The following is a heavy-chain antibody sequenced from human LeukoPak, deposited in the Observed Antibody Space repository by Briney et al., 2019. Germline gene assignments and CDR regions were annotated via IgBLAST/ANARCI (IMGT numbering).Heavy chain of an antibody. J-gene: IGHJ4*02. Sequence: SETLSLTCAVYGGSFSGYYRSWIRQPPGKGLEWIGEINHSGSTNYNPSLKSRVTISVDTSKNQFSLKLSSVTAADTAVYYCARGSSYDSSGYYYVLFDYWGQGTLVTVSS. CDR2: INHSGST. CDR3: ARGSSYDSSGYYYVLFDY. D-gene: IGHD3-22*01. CDR1: GGSFSGYY. V-gene: IGHV4-34*01.